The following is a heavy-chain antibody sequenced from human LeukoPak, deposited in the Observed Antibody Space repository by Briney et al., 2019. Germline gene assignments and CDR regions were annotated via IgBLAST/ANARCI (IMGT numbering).Heavy chain of an antibody. Sequence: RGSLRLSCAASGFTFSSYAMSWVRQAPGKGLEWVSAISGSGGSTYYADSVKGRFTISRDNSKNTLYLQMNSLRAEDTAVYYCAKLFYSSSAGDAFDIWGQGTMVTVSS. CDR1: GFTFSSYA. CDR3: AKLFYSSSAGDAFDI. J-gene: IGHJ3*02. D-gene: IGHD6-6*01. V-gene: IGHV3-23*01. CDR2: ISGSGGST.